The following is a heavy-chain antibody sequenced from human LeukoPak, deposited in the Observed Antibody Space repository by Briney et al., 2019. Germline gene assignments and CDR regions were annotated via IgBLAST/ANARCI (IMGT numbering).Heavy chain of an antibody. J-gene: IGHJ1*01. CDR2: ISGSGGST. CDR1: GFTFSSYA. Sequence: GGSLRLSCAASGFTFSSYAMSWVRQAPGKGLEWVSAISGSGGSTYYADSVKGRFTISRDNSKNTLYLQMNSLRAEDTAVYYCARDDPPFSTTEKYFQHWGQGTLVTVSS. V-gene: IGHV3-23*01. D-gene: IGHD1-14*01. CDR3: ARDDPPFSTTEKYFQH.